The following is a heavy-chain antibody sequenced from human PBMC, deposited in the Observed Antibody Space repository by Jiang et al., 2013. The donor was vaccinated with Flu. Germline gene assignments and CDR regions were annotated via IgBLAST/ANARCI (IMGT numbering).Heavy chain of an antibody. CDR1: NGSFSGYY. CDR2: INHSGNI. D-gene: IGHD2-15*01. Sequence: LLKPSETLSLTCAVSNGSFSGYYWSWIRQPPGKGLEWIGEINHSGNIKYNPSLQSRVTLSVDTSKNQFSLRLNSLTAADTAHYYCAIHIDHCNGEPCFSHNWFDPWGQGVLVTVSS. J-gene: IGHJ5*02. V-gene: IGHV4-34*01. CDR3: AIHIDHCNGEPCFSHNWFDP.